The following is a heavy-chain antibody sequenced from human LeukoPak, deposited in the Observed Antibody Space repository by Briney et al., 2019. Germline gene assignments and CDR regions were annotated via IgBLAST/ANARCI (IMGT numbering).Heavy chain of an antibody. D-gene: IGHD1-26*01. CDR3: ARDWIVGGPDYFDY. J-gene: IGHJ4*02. Sequence: GGSLRLSCAASGFTFSDYYMSWIRQAPGKGLEWVSYISSSSSYTNYADSVKGRFTISRDNAKNSLYLQMNSLRAEDTAVYYCARDWIVGGPDYFDYWGQGTLVTVSP. CDR1: GFTFSDYY. CDR2: ISSSSSYT. V-gene: IGHV3-11*06.